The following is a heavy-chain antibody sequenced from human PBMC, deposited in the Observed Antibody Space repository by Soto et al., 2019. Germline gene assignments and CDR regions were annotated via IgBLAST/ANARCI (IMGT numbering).Heavy chain of an antibody. D-gene: IGHD6-13*01. V-gene: IGHV5-51*01. CDR3: SITADSSSWPRQYYYGMDV. CDR1: GYSFTSYW. CDR2: IYPGDSDT. Sequence: PGESLKISCKGSGYSFTSYWIGWVRQMPGKGLEWMGIIYPGDSDTRYSPSFQGQVTISADKSISTAYLQWSSLEASDTAMYYCSITADSSSWPRQYYYGMDVWGQGTTVTVSS. J-gene: IGHJ6*02.